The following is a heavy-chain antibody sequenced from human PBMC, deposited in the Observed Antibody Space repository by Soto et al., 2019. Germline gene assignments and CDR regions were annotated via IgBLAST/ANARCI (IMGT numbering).Heavy chain of an antibody. CDR1: GVTFRGYA. V-gene: IGHV3-30*14. CDR3: ARAYQLTYYFAD. J-gene: IGHJ4*02. Sequence: PVGSLRLSCACSGVTFRGYAVHCVRHTPGKWLEWVTVISDDGSKTYYADSVKGRFSVSRDDSTNMVFLQMSSLRSEDTAVYHCARAYQLTYYFADGGPGTPVTV. CDR2: ISDDGSKT. D-gene: IGHD3-22*01.